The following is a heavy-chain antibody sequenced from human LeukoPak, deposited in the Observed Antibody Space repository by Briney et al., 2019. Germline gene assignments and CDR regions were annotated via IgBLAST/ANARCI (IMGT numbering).Heavy chain of an antibody. CDR3: ASDVEMATIGY. CDR2: INHSGST. CDR1: GGSFSGYY. Sequence: PSETLSLTCAVYGGSFSGYYWSWIRQPPGKGLEWIGEINHSGSTNYNPSLKSRVTISVDTSKNQFSLKLSSVTAADTAVYYCASDVEMATIGYWGQGTLVTVSS. V-gene: IGHV4-34*01. J-gene: IGHJ4*02. D-gene: IGHD5-24*01.